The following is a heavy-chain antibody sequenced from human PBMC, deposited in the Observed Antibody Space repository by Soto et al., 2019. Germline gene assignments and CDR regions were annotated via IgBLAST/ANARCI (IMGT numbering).Heavy chain of an antibody. CDR1: GYTFTSDG. Sequence: ASVKVSCKASGYTFTSDGISWVRQAPGQGLEWMGWVGAYNGNTNYAQKFQGRVTMTTDTSTSTAYMELRSLRSDDTAVYYCARDRGSGWFVYWGQGTQVTGSS. CDR2: VGAYNGNT. V-gene: IGHV1-18*01. D-gene: IGHD6-19*01. J-gene: IGHJ4*02. CDR3: ARDRGSGWFVY.